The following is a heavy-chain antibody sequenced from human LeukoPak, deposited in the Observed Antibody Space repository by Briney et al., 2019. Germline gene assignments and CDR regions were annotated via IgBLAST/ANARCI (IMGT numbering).Heavy chain of an antibody. D-gene: IGHD3-3*01. CDR2: ISVASNT. CDR1: RLAFSSYA. Sequence: GGSLRLSCAASRLAFSSYAMSWVRQAPGKGLEWVSTISVASNTFYADSVKGRFTISRDNSRNTVYLQMTSLRADDTAVYYCADYGVSGVRNNFYWGQGTLVTVSS. CDR3: ADYGVSGVRNNFY. V-gene: IGHV3-23*01. J-gene: IGHJ4*02.